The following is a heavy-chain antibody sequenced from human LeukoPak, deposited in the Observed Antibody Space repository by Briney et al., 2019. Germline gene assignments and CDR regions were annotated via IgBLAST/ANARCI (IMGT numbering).Heavy chain of an antibody. V-gene: IGHV4-61*01. CDR2: IYYSGST. CDR3: ARVRIAAAGTVHYFDY. Sequence: SETLSLTCTVSGGSISSSSYYWSWIRQPPGKGLEWIGYIYYSGSTNYNPSLKSRVTISVDTSKNQFSLKLSSVTAADTAVYYCARVRIAAAGTVHYFDYWGQGTLVTVSS. J-gene: IGHJ4*02. D-gene: IGHD6-13*01. CDR1: GGSISSSSYY.